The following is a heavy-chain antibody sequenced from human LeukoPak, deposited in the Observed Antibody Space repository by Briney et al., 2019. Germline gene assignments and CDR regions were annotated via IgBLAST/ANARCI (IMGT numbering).Heavy chain of an antibody. CDR1: GFTFSVYS. CDR3: ARAGDFSFKD. V-gene: IGHV3-48*01. J-gene: IGHJ4*02. Sequence: SGGSLRLSCAVSGFTFSVYSMSWVCQAPGKGLEWVSYISGSSTTISYADSVKGRFTISRDNAENSLSLQMNSLRAEDTAVYYRARAGDFSFKDWGQGTLVTVSS. CDR2: ISGSSTTI. D-gene: IGHD3-3*01.